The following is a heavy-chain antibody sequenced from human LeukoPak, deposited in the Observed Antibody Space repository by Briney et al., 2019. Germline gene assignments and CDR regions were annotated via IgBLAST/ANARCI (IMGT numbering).Heavy chain of an antibody. V-gene: IGHV3-48*03. CDR1: GFTFSSYG. CDR2: ISGSGTTI. Sequence: PGGSLRLSCAASGFTFSSYGMNWVRQAPGKGLEWVSYISGSGTTIYYADSVKGRFTSSRDNAKNSLCLQMNSLRAEDTAVYYCARDLKYCGGDCNSVYWGPGTLV. D-gene: IGHD2-21*02. J-gene: IGHJ4*02. CDR3: ARDLKYCGGDCNSVY.